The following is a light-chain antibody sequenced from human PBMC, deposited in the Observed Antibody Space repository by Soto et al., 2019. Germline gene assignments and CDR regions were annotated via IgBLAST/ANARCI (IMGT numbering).Light chain of an antibody. V-gene: IGLV1-40*01. Sequence: QSVLTQAPSVSGAPGQRVTISCTGSSSNIGAGYDVHWYQQLPGTAPKLLIYGNTNRPSGVPDRFSGSKSGTSASLAITGLQGDDEADYYCQSYDSSLTGWVFGGGTKLT. CDR2: GNT. CDR3: QSYDSSLTGWV. CDR1: SSNIGAGYD. J-gene: IGLJ3*02.